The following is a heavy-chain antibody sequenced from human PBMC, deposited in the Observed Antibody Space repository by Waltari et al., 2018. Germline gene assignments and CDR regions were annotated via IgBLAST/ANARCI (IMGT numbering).Heavy chain of an antibody. CDR1: GGSFSGYY. CDR2: INHSGST. D-gene: IGHD3-22*01. Sequence: QVQLQQWGAGLLKPSETLSLTCAVYGGSFSGYYCSWIRQPPGKGLEWIGEINHSGSTNYNPSLKSRVTRSVDTSKNQFSLKLSSVTAADTAVYYCARGPQDSSGYYCLIDYWGQGTLVTVSS. CDR3: ARGPQDSSGYYCLIDY. V-gene: IGHV4-34*01. J-gene: IGHJ4*02.